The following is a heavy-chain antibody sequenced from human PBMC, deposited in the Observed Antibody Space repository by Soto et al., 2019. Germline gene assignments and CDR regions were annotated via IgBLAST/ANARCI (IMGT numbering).Heavy chain of an antibody. CDR1: GGSISSGDYY. CDR3: ASRGFHSYMDYYYYYGMDL. D-gene: IGHD5-18*01. J-gene: IGHJ6*01. Sequence: SETLSLTYTVSGGSISSGDYYWSWIRQPPGKGLEWIGYIFYSGSTYYNPSLKSRVTISVDTSKNQFSLRLRSVTAADTAVYYCASRGFHSYMDYYYYYGMDLWGQGSTVTVSS. CDR2: IFYSGST. V-gene: IGHV4-30-4*01.